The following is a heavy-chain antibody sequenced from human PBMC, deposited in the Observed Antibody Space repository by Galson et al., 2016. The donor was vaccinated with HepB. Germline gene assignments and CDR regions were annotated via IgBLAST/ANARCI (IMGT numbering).Heavy chain of an antibody. D-gene: IGHD1-14*01. V-gene: IGHV4-39*02. Sequence: SETLSLTCTVSGASVSSSNCYWGWIRQPPGKGLEWLASVAYSGTTDYKPSLRSRLTISADTSKNHFSLRLSSVTAADTAVYYCARTLSPTNQSFFNSWGQGTLVTVSS. CDR3: ARTLSPTNQSFFNS. J-gene: IGHJ4*02. CDR2: VAYSGTT. CDR1: GASVSSSNCY.